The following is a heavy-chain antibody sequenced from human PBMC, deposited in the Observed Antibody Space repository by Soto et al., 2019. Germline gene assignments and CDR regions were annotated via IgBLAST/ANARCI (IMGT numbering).Heavy chain of an antibody. CDR3: ARVPIAVAGVYYYGMDV. Sequence: GESLKISCKGSGYSFTGYWIGWVRQMPGKGLEWMGITYPGDSDTRYSPSFQGQVTISADKSISTAYLQWSSLKASDTAMYYCARVPIAVAGVYYYGMDVWGQGTTVTVSS. J-gene: IGHJ6*02. V-gene: IGHV5-51*01. CDR1: GYSFTGYW. D-gene: IGHD6-19*01. CDR2: TYPGDSDT.